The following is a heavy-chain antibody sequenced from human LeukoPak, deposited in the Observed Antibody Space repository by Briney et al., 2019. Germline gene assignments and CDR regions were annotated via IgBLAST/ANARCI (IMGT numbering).Heavy chain of an antibody. D-gene: IGHD4-17*01. CDR2: INHSGST. J-gene: IGHJ5*02. CDR3: ASCPDYGDYVGLNWFDP. Sequence: PSETLSLTCAVYGGSSSGYYWSWIRQPPGKGLEWIGEINHSGSTNYNPSLKSRVTISVDTSKNQFSLKLSSVTAADTAVYYCASCPDYGDYVGLNWFDPWGQGTLVTVSS. CDR1: GGSSSGYY. V-gene: IGHV4-34*01.